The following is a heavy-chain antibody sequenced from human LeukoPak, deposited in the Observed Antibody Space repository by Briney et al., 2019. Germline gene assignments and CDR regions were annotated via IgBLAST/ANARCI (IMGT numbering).Heavy chain of an antibody. CDR3: ARDRASGWYRGDYDY. D-gene: IGHD6-19*01. J-gene: IGHJ4*02. Sequence: GGSLRLSCAASGFTFDDYGMSWVRQAPGQGLQWVSEVSAINWNGGSTGYANSVKGRFTISRDNAKNSLYLQMNSLRAEDTAFYFCARDRASGWYRGDYDYWGQGTLVTVSS. V-gene: IGHV3-20*04. CDR1: GFTFDDYG. CDR2: INWNGGST.